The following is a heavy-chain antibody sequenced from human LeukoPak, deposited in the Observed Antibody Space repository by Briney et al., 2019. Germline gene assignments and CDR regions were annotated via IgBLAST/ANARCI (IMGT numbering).Heavy chain of an antibody. CDR3: ARASGRFNAFDI. D-gene: IGHD3-10*01. V-gene: IGHV4-30-2*01. J-gene: IGHJ3*02. CDR1: GGSISSGGYS. Sequence: PSQTLSLTCAVSGGSISSGGYSWRWIRQPPGKGLEWIGYIYHSGSTYYNPSLKSRVTISVDRSKNQFSLKLSSVTAADTAVYYCARASGRFNAFDIWGQGTMVTVSS. CDR2: IYHSGST.